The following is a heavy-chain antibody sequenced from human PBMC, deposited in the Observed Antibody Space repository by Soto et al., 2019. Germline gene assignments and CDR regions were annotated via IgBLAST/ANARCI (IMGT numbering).Heavy chain of an antibody. CDR2: IYYSGST. Sequence: SETLSLTCTVSGGSISSGGYYWSWIRQHPGKGLEWIGYIYYSGSTYYNPSLKSRVTISVDTSKNQFSLKLSSVTAADTAVYYCAREVHNWNDVWGQGTLVTVSS. J-gene: IGHJ5*02. CDR1: GGSISSGGYY. V-gene: IGHV4-31*03. CDR3: AREVHNWNDV.